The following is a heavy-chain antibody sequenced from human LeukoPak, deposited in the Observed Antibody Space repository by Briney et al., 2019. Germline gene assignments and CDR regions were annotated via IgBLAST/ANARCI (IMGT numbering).Heavy chain of an antibody. CDR3: ATSARTYLGSSLDY. Sequence: GGSLRLSCAASGFTFSTYWMHWVRQDPGKGLVWVARISSDASITSYADPVKGRFTISRDNAKNTLYLQMNSLRAEDTALYYCATSARTYLGSSLDYWGQGTLVTVSS. D-gene: IGHD2-15*01. CDR2: ISSDASIT. CDR1: GFTFSTYW. V-gene: IGHV3-74*01. J-gene: IGHJ4*02.